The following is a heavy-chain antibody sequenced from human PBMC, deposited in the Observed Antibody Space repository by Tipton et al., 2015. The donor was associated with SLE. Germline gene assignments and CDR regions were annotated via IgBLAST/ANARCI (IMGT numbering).Heavy chain of an antibody. CDR1: GGSISSYY. J-gene: IGHJ4*02. V-gene: IGHV4-59*05. CDR3: ARGLVVITGGFDY. Sequence: GLVKPSETLSLTCTVSGGSISSYYWSWIRQPPGKGLEWIGSIYYSGSTYYNPSLKSRVTISVDTSKNQFSLKLSSVTAADTAVYYCARGLVVITGGFDYWGQGTLVTVSS. CDR2: IYYSGST. D-gene: IGHD3-22*01.